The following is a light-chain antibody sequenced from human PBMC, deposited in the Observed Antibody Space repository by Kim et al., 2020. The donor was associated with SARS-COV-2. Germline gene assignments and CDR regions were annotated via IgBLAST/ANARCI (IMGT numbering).Light chain of an antibody. CDR3: QAWDSRTVV. CDR2: QDT. J-gene: IGLJ2*01. CDR1: KLGDKY. V-gene: IGLV3-1*01. Sequence: SYELTQPPSVSVSPGQTATITCSGDKLGDKYACWYQQKPGQSPGVVIYQDTKRPSGIPERFSGSNSGNTSTLTISGTQAMDEADYYCQAWDSRTVVFGGGTKLTVL.